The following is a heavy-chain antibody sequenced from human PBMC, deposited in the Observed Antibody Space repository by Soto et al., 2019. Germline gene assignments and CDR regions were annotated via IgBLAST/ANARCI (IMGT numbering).Heavy chain of an antibody. CDR2: ITGSGGIT. J-gene: IGHJ4*02. CDR1: GFPFSSYA. D-gene: IGHD7-27*01. CDR3: AKDRAEWGSYDY. Sequence: EVQMLESGGGLLQPGESLRLSCAASGFPFSSYAMSWVRKAPGKGLKWASTITGSGGITYYAESVKGRFTITRDNSKNTLYLQMNSLRAEDTAVYYCAKDRAEWGSYDYWGQGILVTVSS. V-gene: IGHV3-23*01.